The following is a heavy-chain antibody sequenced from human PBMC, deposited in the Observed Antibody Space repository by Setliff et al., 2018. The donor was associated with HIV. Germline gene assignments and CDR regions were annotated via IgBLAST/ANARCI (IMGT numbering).Heavy chain of an antibody. V-gene: IGHV4-31*02. CDR3: VRGWDDKVSTISAPYYYYMDV. J-gene: IGHJ6*03. D-gene: IGHD5-12*01. CDR1: SVSGNY. Sequence: SVSGNYMTWVRQHPGKGLEWIGYIYYTGSTYSNPPLRSRVRISVDTSKNQFSLRLNSVTAADTAVYYCVRGWDDKVSTISAPYYYYMDVWGKGTTVTVSS. CDR2: IYYTGST.